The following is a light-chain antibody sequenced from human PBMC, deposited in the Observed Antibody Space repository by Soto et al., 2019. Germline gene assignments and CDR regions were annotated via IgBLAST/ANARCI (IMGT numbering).Light chain of an antibody. J-gene: IGKJ2*01. V-gene: IGKV3-20*01. CDR1: QSVTSSY. CDR2: GAS. Sequence: ERLLTQSPGTLSVSAGERVTLSCRASQSVTSSYIAWYQQKTGQAPRLLLYGASRRATRIPDRFSGNWSGTDFSLTISGVEPEDFAVYYCQQYGRSPPRTFGQGTKLEIK. CDR3: QQYGRSPPRT.